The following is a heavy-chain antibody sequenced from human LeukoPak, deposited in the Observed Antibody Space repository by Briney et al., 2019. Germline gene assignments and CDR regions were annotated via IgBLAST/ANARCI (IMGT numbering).Heavy chain of an antibody. CDR2: ISAYNGNT. Sequence: GASVKVSCKAPGYTFTSYGISWVRQAPGQGLEWMGWISAYNGNTNYAQKLQGRVTMTTDTSTSTAYMELRSLRSDDTAVYYCASTQLYGSGSYIDYYYGMDVWGQGTTVTVSS. CDR1: GYTFTSYG. CDR3: ASTQLYGSGSYIDYYYGMDV. J-gene: IGHJ6*02. D-gene: IGHD3-10*01. V-gene: IGHV1-18*01.